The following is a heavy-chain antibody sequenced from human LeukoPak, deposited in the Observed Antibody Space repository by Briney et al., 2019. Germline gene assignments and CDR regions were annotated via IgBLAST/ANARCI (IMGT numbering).Heavy chain of an antibody. V-gene: IGHV4-34*01. CDR1: GGSFSGYY. CDR2: INHSGST. CDR3: ARHAKLVGWFDP. J-gene: IGHJ5*02. D-gene: IGHD1-7*01. Sequence: SETLSLTCAVYGGSFSGYYWSWIRQPPGKGLEWIGEINHSGSTNYNPSLKSRVTISVDTSKNQFSLKLSSVTAADTAVYYCARHAKLVGWFDPWGQGTLVTVSS.